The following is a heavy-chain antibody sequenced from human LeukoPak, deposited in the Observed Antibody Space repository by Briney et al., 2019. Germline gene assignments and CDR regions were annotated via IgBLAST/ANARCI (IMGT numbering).Heavy chain of an antibody. CDR3: AREEGILWFGELPTRDYYYYYGMDV. D-gene: IGHD3-10*01. CDR1: GYTFTSYY. Sequence: ASVKVSCKASGYTFTSYYMHWVRQAPGQGLEWMGIINPSGGSTSYAQKFQGRVTMTRDTSTSTVYMELSSLRPEDTAVYYCAREEGILWFGELPTRDYYYYYGMDVWGQGTTVTVSS. CDR2: INPSGGST. J-gene: IGHJ6*02. V-gene: IGHV1-46*01.